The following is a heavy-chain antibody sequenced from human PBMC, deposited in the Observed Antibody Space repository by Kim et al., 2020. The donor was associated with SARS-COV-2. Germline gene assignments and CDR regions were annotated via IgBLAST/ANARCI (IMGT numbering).Heavy chain of an antibody. V-gene: IGHV3-33*01. CDR3: ARGYSSSWYNPAYYFDY. D-gene: IGHD6-13*01. J-gene: IGHJ4*02. CDR2: IWYDGNNK. CDR1: GFTFSSYG. Sequence: GGSLRLSCAASGFTFSSYGMHWVRQAPGKGLEWVAVIWYDGNNKYYADSVKGRFTISRDNSKNTLYLQMNSLRAEDTAVYYCARGYSSSWYNPAYYFDYWGQETLVTVSS.